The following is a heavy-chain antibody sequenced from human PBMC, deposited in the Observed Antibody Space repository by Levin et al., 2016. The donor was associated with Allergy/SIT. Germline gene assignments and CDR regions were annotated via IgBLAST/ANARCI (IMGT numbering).Heavy chain of an antibody. D-gene: IGHD5-12*01. CDR2: IYYDGST. J-gene: IGHJ5*02. CDR1: GGSIGSTTFY. V-gene: IGHV4-39*07. Sequence: SETLSLTCSVSGGSIGSTTFYWGWIRQPPGKTLEWIGFIYYDGSTHYNPSLETRSLITVDTSKNQFSLKLSSVTAADTAVYYCATGYSGYAGFDPWGQGILVTVSS. CDR3: ATGYSGYAGFDP.